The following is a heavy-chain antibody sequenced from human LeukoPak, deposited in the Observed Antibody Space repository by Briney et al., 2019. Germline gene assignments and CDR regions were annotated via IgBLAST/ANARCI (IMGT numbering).Heavy chain of an antibody. V-gene: IGHV3-21*01. CDR2: ISSSSSYI. CDR1: RFTFSSYS. J-gene: IGHJ4*02. Sequence: GGSLRLSCAASRFTFSSYSMNWVRQAPGKGLEWVSSISSSSSYIYYADSVKGRFTISRDNAKNSLYLQMNSLRAEDTAVYYCARYYDILTGYYRDFDYWGQGTLVTVSS. CDR3: ARYYDILTGYYRDFDY. D-gene: IGHD3-9*01.